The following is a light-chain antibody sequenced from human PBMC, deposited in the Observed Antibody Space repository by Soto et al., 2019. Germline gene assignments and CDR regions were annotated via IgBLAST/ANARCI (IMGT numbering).Light chain of an antibody. CDR2: GAS. V-gene: IGKV3-15*01. CDR3: QRYNNSRRT. Sequence: IVMTQSPATLSVSPGEGATLSWRASQSGSSTLAWYQHKPVQAPRVLIYGASSRATGIPARFSGSGSGTEFTLTSSSLQPEDSAVYCCQRYNNSRRTFGQGTKVDIK. CDR1: QSGSST. J-gene: IGKJ1*01.